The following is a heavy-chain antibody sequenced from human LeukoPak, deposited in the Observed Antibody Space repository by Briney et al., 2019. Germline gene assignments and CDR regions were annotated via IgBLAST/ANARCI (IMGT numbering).Heavy chain of an antibody. D-gene: IGHD2-8*01. CDR3: ARLGMDCTNGVCRQSYYYYYGMDV. Sequence: SETLSLTCAVYGGSFSGYYWSWIRQPPGKGLEWIGEINHSGSTNYNPSLKSRVTISVDTSKNQFSLKLSSVTAADTAVYYCARLGMDCTNGVCRQSYYYYYGMDVWGQGTTVTVSS. J-gene: IGHJ6*02. V-gene: IGHV4-34*01. CDR1: GGSFSGYY. CDR2: INHSGST.